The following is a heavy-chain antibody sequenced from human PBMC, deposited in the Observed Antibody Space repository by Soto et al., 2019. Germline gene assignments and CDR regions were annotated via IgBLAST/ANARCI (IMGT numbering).Heavy chain of an antibody. CDR1: GFTFSSYA. V-gene: IGHV3-23*01. CDR3: EKDFPVSTIFGPYGMDV. Sequence: EVQLLESGGGLVQPGGSLRLSCAASGFTFSSYAMSWVRQAPGKGLEWVSAISGSGGSTYYADSVKGRFTISRDNSKNTLYLQMNSLRAEDTAVYYFEKDFPVSTIFGPYGMDVWGQGTTVTVSS. CDR2: ISGSGGST. J-gene: IGHJ6*02. D-gene: IGHD3-3*01.